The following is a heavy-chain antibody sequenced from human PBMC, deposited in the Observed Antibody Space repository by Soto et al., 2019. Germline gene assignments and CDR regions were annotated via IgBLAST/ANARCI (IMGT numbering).Heavy chain of an antibody. CDR2: ISYDGSNK. Sequence: LRLSCAAPGFTFSSYGMHWVRQAPGKGLEWVAVISYDGSNKYYADSVKGRFTISRDNSKNTLYLQMNSLRAEDTAVYYCAKDHHCGSCYAGPYYYYGIVVLRQGTTVTVSS. CDR3: AKDHHCGSCYAGPYYYYGIVV. V-gene: IGHV3-30*18. D-gene: IGHD2-15*01. CDR1: GFTFSSYG. J-gene: IGHJ6*01.